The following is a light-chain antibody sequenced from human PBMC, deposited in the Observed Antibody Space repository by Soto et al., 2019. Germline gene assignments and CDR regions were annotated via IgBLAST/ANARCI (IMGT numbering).Light chain of an antibody. CDR2: DTS. V-gene: IGKV3-11*01. CDR1: QNVFSS. CDR3: HQRGNGPVT. Sequence: EIVLTQSPVTLSLSPGERATLSCRASQNVFSSLAWYQQKPGQAPRLLIYDTSTRATAIPARFRGSGSGTDFTLTISSLEPEDFAVYCCHQRGNGPVTVGGGTKVEIK. J-gene: IGKJ4*01.